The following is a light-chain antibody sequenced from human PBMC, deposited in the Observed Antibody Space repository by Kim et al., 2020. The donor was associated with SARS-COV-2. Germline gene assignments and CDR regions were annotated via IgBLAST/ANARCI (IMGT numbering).Light chain of an antibody. CDR3: QQSYSTPIT. V-gene: IGKV1-39*01. J-gene: IGKJ5*01. CDR2: AAS. CDR1: QSISSY. Sequence: DIQMTQSPSSLSASVGDRVTITCRASQSISSYLNWYQQKPGKAPKLLICAASSLQSGVPSRFSGSGSGTDFTLTISSLQPEDFATYYCQQSYSTPITFGQGTRLDIK.